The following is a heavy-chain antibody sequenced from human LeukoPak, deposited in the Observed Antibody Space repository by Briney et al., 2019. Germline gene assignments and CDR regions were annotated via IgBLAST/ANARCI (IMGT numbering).Heavy chain of an antibody. CDR3: ARVRKSRVIVPAATRPDYYYYYYMDV. V-gene: IGHV4-59*11. Sequence: SETLSLTCTVSGGSISSHYWSWIRQPPGKELEWIGYIYYSGSTNYNPSLKSRVTISVDTSKNQFSLKLSSVTAADAAVYYCARVRKSRVIVPAATRPDYYYYYYMDVWGKGTTVTVSS. CDR1: GGSISSHY. CDR2: IYYSGST. J-gene: IGHJ6*03. D-gene: IGHD2-2*01.